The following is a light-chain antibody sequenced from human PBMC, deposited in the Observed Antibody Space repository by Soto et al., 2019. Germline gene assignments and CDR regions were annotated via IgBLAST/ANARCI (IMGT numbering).Light chain of an antibody. Sequence: EIVLTQSPGSLSLSPGERATLICRASQDISTYLAWYQQKPGQAPRLFIYDTFNRVSDVPARFSGSGSGTVFTLTITNVAPEDSAVYFCQQRSSWPLTFGGGTKVDI. CDR2: DTF. J-gene: IGKJ4*01. CDR1: QDISTY. CDR3: QQRSSWPLT. V-gene: IGKV3-11*01.